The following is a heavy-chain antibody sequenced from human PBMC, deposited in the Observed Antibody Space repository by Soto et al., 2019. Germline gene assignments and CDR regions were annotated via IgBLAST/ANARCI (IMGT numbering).Heavy chain of an antibody. CDR3: ARGHDYGGNSDAFDI. V-gene: IGHV1-69*12. Sequence: QVQLVQSGAEVKKPGSSVKVSCKASGGTFSSSAINWVRQAPGQGPEWMGGIIPIFGTADYTQKFQGRVTNTADESTSTAYMELSSLRSEDTAGYYCARGHDYGGNSDAFDIWGQETMITVSS. CDR1: GGTFSSSA. CDR2: IIPIFGTA. D-gene: IGHD4-17*01. J-gene: IGHJ3*02.